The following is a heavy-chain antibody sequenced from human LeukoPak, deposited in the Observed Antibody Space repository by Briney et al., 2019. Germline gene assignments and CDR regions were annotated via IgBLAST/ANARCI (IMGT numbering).Heavy chain of an antibody. J-gene: IGHJ4*02. CDR3: AKGREPYYDSSAIDY. CDR1: GFTFNTYW. D-gene: IGHD3-22*01. CDR2: ISGSGGST. V-gene: IGHV3-23*01. Sequence: GGSLRLSCAAAGFTFNTYWMAWVRQAPGKGLEWVSAISGSGGSTYYADSVKGRFTISRDNSKNTLYLQMNSLRAEDTAFYYCAKGREPYYDSSAIDYWGQGTLVTVSS.